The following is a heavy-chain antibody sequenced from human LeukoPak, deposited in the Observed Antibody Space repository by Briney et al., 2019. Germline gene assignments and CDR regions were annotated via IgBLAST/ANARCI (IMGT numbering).Heavy chain of an antibody. CDR3: ARGRYYYDSSGSTNWFDP. J-gene: IGHJ5*02. Sequence: SETLSLTCTVSGGSISSSSYYWGWIRQPPGKGLEWIGSIYYSGSTYYNPSLKSRVTTSVDTSKNQFSLKLSSVTAADTAVYYCARGRYYYDSSGSTNWFDPWGQGTLVTVSS. D-gene: IGHD3-22*01. V-gene: IGHV4-39*07. CDR1: GGSISSSSYY. CDR2: IYYSGST.